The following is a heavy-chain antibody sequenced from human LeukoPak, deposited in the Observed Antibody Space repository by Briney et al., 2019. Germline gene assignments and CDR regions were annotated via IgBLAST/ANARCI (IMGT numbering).Heavy chain of an antibody. J-gene: IGHJ6*03. CDR3: ARVDYYYMDV. CDR1: GGSISSGSYY. V-gene: IGHV4-61*02. CDR2: IYTSGST. Sequence: SQTLSLTCTVSGGSISSGSYYWSWIRQPAGQGLEWIGRIYTSGSTNYNPSLKSRVTISVDTSKNQFSLKPSSVTAADTAVYYCARVDYYYMDVWGKGTTVTVSS.